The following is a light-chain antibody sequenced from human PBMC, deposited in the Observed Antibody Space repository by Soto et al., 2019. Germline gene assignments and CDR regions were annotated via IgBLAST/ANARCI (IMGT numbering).Light chain of an antibody. CDR1: SSDVGGYNH. V-gene: IGLV2-14*01. J-gene: IGLJ1*01. CDR2: DVN. CDR3: SSSTTTGTYL. Sequence: QSVLTQPASVSGSPGQSITISCTGTSSDVGGYNHVSWYQQHAGEAPKVMIYDVNNRPSGVSNRFSGSKSGNTASLTISGLQAEDEADYYCSSSTTTGTYLFGTGTKVTVL.